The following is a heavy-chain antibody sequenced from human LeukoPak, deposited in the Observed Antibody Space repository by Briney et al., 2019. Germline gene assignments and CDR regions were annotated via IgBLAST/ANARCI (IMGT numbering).Heavy chain of an antibody. J-gene: IGHJ6*03. CDR3: ARRFNYYYYMNV. CDR1: GYTFTGYY. V-gene: IGHV1-2*02. D-gene: IGHD3-16*01. CDR2: INPNSGGT. Sequence: GASVKVSCKASGYTFTGYYMHWVRQAPGQGLEWMGWINPNSGGTNYVQKFQGRVTMTRDTSISTAYMELSRLRSDDTAVYYCARRFNYYYYMNVWGKGTTVTVSS.